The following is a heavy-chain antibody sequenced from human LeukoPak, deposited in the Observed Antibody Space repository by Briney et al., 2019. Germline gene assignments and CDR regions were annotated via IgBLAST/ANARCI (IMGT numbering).Heavy chain of an antibody. CDR3: AKSQQLTFDY. CDR1: GFTFSNYK. J-gene: IGHJ4*02. Sequence: GGSLRLSCAASGFTFSNYKMHWVRQAPGKGLEWVAVVLYDGSKKYYAASVKGRFTISRDNSKNTLFLQMNSLRAEDTAVYYCAKSQQLTFDYWGQGTLVTVSS. V-gene: IGHV3-30*04. CDR2: VLYDGSKK. D-gene: IGHD6-13*01.